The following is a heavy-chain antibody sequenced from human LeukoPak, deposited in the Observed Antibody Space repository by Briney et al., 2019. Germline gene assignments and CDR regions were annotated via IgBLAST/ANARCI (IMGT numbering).Heavy chain of an antibody. CDR2: IKQDGSEK. D-gene: IGHD6-19*01. Sequence: GGSLRLSCAASGFTFSSYWMSWVRQAPGKGLEWVANIKQDGSEKYYVDSVKGRFTISRDNAKNSLYLQMNSLTAEDTAVYYCARSTVAGTCDYWGQGTLVTVSS. CDR3: ARSTVAGTCDY. V-gene: IGHV3-7*01. J-gene: IGHJ4*02. CDR1: GFTFSSYW.